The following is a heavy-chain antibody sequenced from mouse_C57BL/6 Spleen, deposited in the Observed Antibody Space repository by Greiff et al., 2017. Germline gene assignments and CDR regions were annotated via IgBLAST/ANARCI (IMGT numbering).Heavy chain of an antibody. CDR1: GYAFSSSW. CDR2: IYPGDGDT. D-gene: IGHD2-5*01. Sequence: VKLLESGPELVKPGASVKISCKASGYAFSSSWMNWVKQRPGKGLEWIGRIYPGDGDTNYNGKFKGKATLTADKSSSTAYMQLSSLTSEDSAVYFCARGYYSNWYYFDYWGQGTTLTVSS. J-gene: IGHJ2*01. CDR3: ARGYYSNWYYFDY. V-gene: IGHV1-82*01.